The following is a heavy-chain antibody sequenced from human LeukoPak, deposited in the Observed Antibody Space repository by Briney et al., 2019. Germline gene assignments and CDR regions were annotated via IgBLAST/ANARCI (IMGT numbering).Heavy chain of an antibody. Sequence: PGGSLRLSCAASGFTFSSYGMHWVRQAPGKGLEWVAVIWYDGSNKYYADSVKGRFTISRDNSKNTLYLQMNSLRVEDTAMYYCARDPGVRWLVGFDYWGQGTLVTVSS. J-gene: IGHJ4*02. D-gene: IGHD6-19*01. CDR3: ARDPGVRWLVGFDY. V-gene: IGHV3-33*01. CDR1: GFTFSSYG. CDR2: IWYDGSNK.